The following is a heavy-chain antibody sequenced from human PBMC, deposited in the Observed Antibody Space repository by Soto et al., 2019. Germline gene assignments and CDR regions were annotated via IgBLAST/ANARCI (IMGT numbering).Heavy chain of an antibody. D-gene: IGHD3-22*01. CDR1: GYTFTTYP. V-gene: IGHV1-69*13. CDR3: ARSTNYDSSGYYSQ. J-gene: IGHJ4*02. Sequence: SVKVSCKASGYTFTTYPIHWVRQAPGQGLEWMGGIIPIFGTAIYAQKFQGRVTITADESTSTAYMELSSLRSEDTAVYYCARSTNYDSSGYYSQWGQGTLVTVSS. CDR2: IIPIFGTA.